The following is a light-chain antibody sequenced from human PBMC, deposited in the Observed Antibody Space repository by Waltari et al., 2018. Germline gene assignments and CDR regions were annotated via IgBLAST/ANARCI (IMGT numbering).Light chain of an antibody. Sequence: DIQMTQSPSSLSASVGDRVTITCRASQSIGTHLNWYQRKPGNAPRLVIYTSSTLQTGVPSRFSGTGSGTDFTLTISSLQREDFATYYCQQSYSTPPWTFGQGTKVEIK. J-gene: IGKJ1*01. V-gene: IGKV1-39*01. CDR1: QSIGTH. CDR2: TSS. CDR3: QQSYSTPPWT.